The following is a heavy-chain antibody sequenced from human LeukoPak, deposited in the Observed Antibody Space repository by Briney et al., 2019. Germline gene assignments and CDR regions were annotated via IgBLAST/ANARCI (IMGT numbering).Heavy chain of an antibody. V-gene: IGHV1-24*01. Sequence: ASVKVSCKVSGYTLTELPMHWVRQAPGKGLEWMGGFDPEDGETIYAQKFQGRVTMTEDTSTDTAYMELSSLRSEDTAVYYCAKDLGPYYDYVWGYDYWGQGTLVTVSS. CDR1: GYTLTELP. CDR2: FDPEDGET. D-gene: IGHD3-16*01. J-gene: IGHJ4*02. CDR3: AKDLGPYYDYVWGYDY.